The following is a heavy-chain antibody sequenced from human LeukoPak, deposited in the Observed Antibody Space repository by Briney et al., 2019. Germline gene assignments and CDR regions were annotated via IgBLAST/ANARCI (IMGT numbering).Heavy chain of an antibody. CDR3: AREGTHHNWDH. Sequence: ASVKVSCKASGYTFTNYYMHWVRQAPGQGLEWMGIIHSGGGSATYAQKFQGRVTMTRDTSTSTVYMDLSSLRSEDTAVYYCAREGTHHNWDHWGQGTLVTVSS. D-gene: IGHD1-14*01. CDR2: IHSGGGSA. CDR1: GYTFTNYY. J-gene: IGHJ4*02. V-gene: IGHV1-46*01.